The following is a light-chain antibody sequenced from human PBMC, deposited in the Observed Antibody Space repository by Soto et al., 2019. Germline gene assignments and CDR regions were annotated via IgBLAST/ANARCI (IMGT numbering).Light chain of an antibody. CDR3: QQLSNWPPEYT. J-gene: IGKJ2*01. CDR2: DAS. Sequence: EVVLTQPPATLSLSPGERATLSCRASQSVSTYLAWYQQKPGQAPRLLIYDASNRATGIPARFSGSGSGTDFTLTISSLEPEDFAIYYCQQLSNWPPEYTFGQGTKLEIK. CDR1: QSVSTY. V-gene: IGKV3-11*01.